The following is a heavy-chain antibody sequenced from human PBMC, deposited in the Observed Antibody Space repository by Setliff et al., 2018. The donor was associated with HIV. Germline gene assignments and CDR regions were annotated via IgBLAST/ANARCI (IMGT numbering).Heavy chain of an antibody. J-gene: IGHJ5*02. D-gene: IGHD3-22*01. V-gene: IGHV3-7*01. CDR3: ARKLYYYDTSDMGWFGP. CDR2: INQDGSKT. CDR1: GGSINSGGYY. Sequence: PSETLSLTCTVSGGSINSGGYYWSWIRQHPGKGLQWVATINQDGSKTYYMESVRGRFTISRDNADNSLYLQMNSLRVEDTAVFFCARKLYYYDTSDMGWFGPWGQGTLVTVSS.